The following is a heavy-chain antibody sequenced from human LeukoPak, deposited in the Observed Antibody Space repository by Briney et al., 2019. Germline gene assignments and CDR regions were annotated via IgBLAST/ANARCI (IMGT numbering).Heavy chain of an antibody. Sequence: GGSLRLSCAASGFTLGHYSVNWVRQAPGKGLEWISYISSSSLTIYYADSVKGRFTVSRDNAKKSLYLQMNSLRAEDTAVYYCARVLGSSWSSYFDYWGQGTLVTVSS. D-gene: IGHD6-13*01. CDR1: GFTLGHYS. CDR3: ARVLGSSWSSYFDY. J-gene: IGHJ4*02. V-gene: IGHV3-48*04. CDR2: ISSSSLTI.